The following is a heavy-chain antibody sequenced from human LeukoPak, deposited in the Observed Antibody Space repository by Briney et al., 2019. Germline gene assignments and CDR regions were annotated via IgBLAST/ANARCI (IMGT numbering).Heavy chain of an antibody. Sequence: SVKVSCKASGGTFSSSSISWVRQAPGQGLEWMGGVIPIFGTTNYAKKFQGRVTINADEFTSTAYMALSSLTSEDTAVYYCARGPYIAMVRGVIIRRDYGYYYYVLDVWGQGTTVTVSS. J-gene: IGHJ6*02. CDR1: GGTFSSSS. CDR3: ARGPYIAMVRGVIIRRDYGYYYYVLDV. CDR2: VIPIFGTT. V-gene: IGHV1-69*13. D-gene: IGHD3-10*01.